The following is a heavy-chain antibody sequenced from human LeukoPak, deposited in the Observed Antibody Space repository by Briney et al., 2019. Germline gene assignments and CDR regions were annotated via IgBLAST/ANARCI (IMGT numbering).Heavy chain of an antibody. CDR2: IKQGGSEK. V-gene: IGHV3-7*01. Sequence: GGYPRLSCAGSGFTSSSYWMSWVRQAPGKGLEWVANIKQGGSEKYYVDSVRGRFTISRDSAKSSLYLQMKRLSAEDRAVYSCARYTSSRGGDYWGQGTLVTVSS. J-gene: IGHJ4*02. CDR1: GFTSSSYW. CDR3: ARYTSSRGGDY. D-gene: IGHD6-13*01.